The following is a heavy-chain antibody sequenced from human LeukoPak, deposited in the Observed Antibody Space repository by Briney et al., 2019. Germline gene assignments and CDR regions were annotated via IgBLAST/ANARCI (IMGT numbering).Heavy chain of an antibody. CDR2: INNSGEKT. J-gene: IGHJ4*02. Sequence: PGGSLRLSCATSGFAFPNYAMSWVRQAPGKGLEWVSNINNSGEKTYLADSVKGRFTISRDNSKNTLYLEMNSLRAEDTATYYCACIGTTMIVRGGQYFFDYWGQGTLVTVPS. CDR1: GFAFPNYA. V-gene: IGHV3-23*01. CDR3: ACIGTTMIVRGGQYFFDY. D-gene: IGHD4-17*01.